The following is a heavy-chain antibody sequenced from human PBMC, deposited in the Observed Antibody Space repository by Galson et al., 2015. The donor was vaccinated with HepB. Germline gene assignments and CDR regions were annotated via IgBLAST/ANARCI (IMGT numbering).Heavy chain of an antibody. V-gene: IGHV3-30*04. CDR2: ISYDGSNK. J-gene: IGHJ3*02. D-gene: IGHD6-19*01. CDR1: GFTFSSYA. CDR3: ASGYSIAVAGTAGAFDI. Sequence: SLRLSCAASGFTFSSYAMHWVRQAPGKGLEWVAVISYDGSNKYYADSVKGRSTISRDNSKDTLYLQMNSLRAEDTAVYYCASGYSIAVAGTAGAFDIWGQGTMVTVSS.